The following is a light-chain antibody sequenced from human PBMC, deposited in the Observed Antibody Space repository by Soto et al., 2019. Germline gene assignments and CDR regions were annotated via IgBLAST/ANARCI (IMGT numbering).Light chain of an antibody. Sequence: IEMTQYPSSLSAAVGDRVTITCRASQGISNSLAWYQQRPGRVPKLLIYGASNLQSEVPSRFSGSGSGTDFTLTISSLQPEDVATYYCQKYDSAARPFGQVT. CDR1: QGISNS. CDR2: GAS. CDR3: QKYDSAARP. J-gene: IGKJ1*01. V-gene: IGKV1-27*01.